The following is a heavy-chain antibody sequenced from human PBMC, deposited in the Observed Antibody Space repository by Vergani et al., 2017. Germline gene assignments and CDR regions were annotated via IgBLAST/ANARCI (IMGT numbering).Heavy chain of an antibody. CDR3: ARHRGSEGFFPSSYFYGMDV. CDR1: DSSILTNPY. Sequence: QVQLKESGPGLVKPSETLTLTCDVSDSSILTNPYWGWFRQSTGKGLEWIGCIHHSGDTHYNSSLKSRVSISIVSSSKFSLSLNSVTAADTAIYYCARHRGSEGFFPSSYFYGMDVWGHGTTVTVSS. V-gene: IGHV4-38-2*01. D-gene: IGHD3-10*01. J-gene: IGHJ6*02. CDR2: IHHSGDT.